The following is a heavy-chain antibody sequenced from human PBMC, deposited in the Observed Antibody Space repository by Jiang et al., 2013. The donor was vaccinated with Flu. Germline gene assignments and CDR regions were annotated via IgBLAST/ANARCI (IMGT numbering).Heavy chain of an antibody. V-gene: IGHV3-33*01. D-gene: IGHD2-8*02. CDR2: IWYDGSNK. J-gene: IGHJ3*02. CDR3: ARTSDGVWTRSDAFDI. CDR1: GFTFSSYG. Sequence: RSLRLSCAASGFTFSSYGMHWVRQAPGKGLEWVAVIWYDGSNKYYADSVKGRFTISRDNAKNSLYLQMNSLRAEDTAVYYCARTSDGVWTRSDAFDIWGQGTMVTVSS.